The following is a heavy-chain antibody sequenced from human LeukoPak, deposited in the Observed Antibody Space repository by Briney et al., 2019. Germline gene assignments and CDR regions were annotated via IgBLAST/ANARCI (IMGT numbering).Heavy chain of an antibody. V-gene: IGHV4-34*01. CDR2: INHSGST. CDR1: GGSFSGYY. D-gene: IGHD3-22*01. Sequence: PSETLSLTCAVYGGSFSGYYWSWIRQPPGKGLEWIGEINHSGSTNYNPSLKSRVTISVDTSKNQFSLKLSSVTAADTAVYYCARHAAITMIVVGIDYWGQGTLVTVSS. J-gene: IGHJ4*02. CDR3: ARHAAITMIVVGIDY.